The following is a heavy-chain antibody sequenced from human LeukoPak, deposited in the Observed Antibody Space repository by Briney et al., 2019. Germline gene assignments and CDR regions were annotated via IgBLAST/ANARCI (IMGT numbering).Heavy chain of an antibody. CDR3: ATASLGSSGYYYYYYMDV. CDR2: INPNSGGT. J-gene: IGHJ6*03. Sequence: GASVKVSCKASGYTFTGYYMHWVRQAPGQGLEWMGWINPNSGGTNYAQKFQGRVTMTRDTSISTAYMGLSRLRSDDTAVYYCATASLGSSGYYYYYYMDVWGKGTTVTVSS. V-gene: IGHV1-2*02. D-gene: IGHD3-10*01. CDR1: GYTFTGYY.